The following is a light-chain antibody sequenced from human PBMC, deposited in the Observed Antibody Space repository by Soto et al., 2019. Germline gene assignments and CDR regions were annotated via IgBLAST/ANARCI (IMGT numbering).Light chain of an antibody. J-gene: IGKJ2*01. V-gene: IGKV3-20*01. CDR2: GAS. CDR1: QSVSSSY. Sequence: EIVLTQSPGTLSLSPGERATLSCRASQSVSSSYLAWYQQKPGQAPRLLIYGASSRATGIPDRVSGSGSGKDFTLTISSLEPEDVAVYYCQQYGSRYTFGQKTKLQIK. CDR3: QQYGSRYT.